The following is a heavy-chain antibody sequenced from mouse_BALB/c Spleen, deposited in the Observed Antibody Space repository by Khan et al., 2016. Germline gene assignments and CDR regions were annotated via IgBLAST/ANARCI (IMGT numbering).Heavy chain of an antibody. J-gene: IGHJ4*01. CDR1: GFTFSSFG. D-gene: IGHD3-1*01. CDR2: ISSGSRTV. CDR3: ARSGDVYAMDY. V-gene: IGHV5-17*02. Sequence: EVELVESGGGLVQPGGSRKLSCAASGFTFSSFGMHWVRQAPEKGLEWVAYISSGSRTVYYEDTVKGRFTISRDNPKDTLFLQMTSLRSEDTAMYYCARSGDVYAMDYWGQGTSVAVSS.